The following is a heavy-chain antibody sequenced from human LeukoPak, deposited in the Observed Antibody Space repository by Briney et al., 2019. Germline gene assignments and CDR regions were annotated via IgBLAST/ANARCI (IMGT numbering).Heavy chain of an antibody. J-gene: IGHJ4*02. CDR3: ARDMKDYYDSSGLKY. V-gene: IGHV1-2*02. D-gene: IGHD3-22*01. CDR2: INPNSGGT. Sequence: ASVKVSCKASGGTFSSYAISWVRQAPGQGLEWMGWINPNSGGTNYAQKFQGRVTMTRDTSISTAYMELSRLRSDDTAVYYCARDMKDYYDSSGLKYWGQGTLVTVSS. CDR1: GGTFSSYA.